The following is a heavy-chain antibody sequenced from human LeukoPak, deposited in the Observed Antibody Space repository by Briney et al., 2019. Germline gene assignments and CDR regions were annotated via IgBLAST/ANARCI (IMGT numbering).Heavy chain of an antibody. D-gene: IGHD6-13*01. J-gene: IGHJ3*02. V-gene: IGHV4-61*02. CDR3: ASGRVSGTEGDAFDI. Sequence: PSETLSLTCTVSGGSISSGSYYWSWIRQPAGKGLEWIGRIYTSGSTNYNPSLKSRVTISVDTSKNQFSLKLSSVTAADTAVYYCASGRVSGTEGDAFDIWGQGTMVTVSS. CDR1: GGSISSGSYY. CDR2: IYTSGST.